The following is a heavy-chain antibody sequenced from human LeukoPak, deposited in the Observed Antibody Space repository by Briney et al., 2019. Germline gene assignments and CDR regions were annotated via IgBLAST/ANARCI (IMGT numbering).Heavy chain of an antibody. D-gene: IGHD1-7*01. V-gene: IGHV1-18*01. CDR1: GDTFIRYG. CDR3: ARANDWNYALGY. J-gene: IGHJ4*02. Sequence: ASVKVSCKASGDTFIRYGISWVRQAPGQGLEWMGWISTGNGKTNYGQKFQGRVTMTTDTSTGTAYMELRSLRSDDTAMYYCARANDWNYALGYWGQGTLVTVSS. CDR2: ISTGNGKT.